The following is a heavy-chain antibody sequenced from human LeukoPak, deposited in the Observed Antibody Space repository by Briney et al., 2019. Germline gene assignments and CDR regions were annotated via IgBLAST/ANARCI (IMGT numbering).Heavy chain of an antibody. CDR1: GGTFSSYA. CDR2: IIPIFGTA. D-gene: IGHD2-15*01. Sequence: GASVKVSCKASGGTFSSYAISWVRQAPGQGLEWMGGIIPIFGTANYAQKFQGRVTITTDESTSTAYMGLSSLRSEDTAVYYCARGLSGSRDAFDIWGQGTMVTVSP. CDR3: ARGLSGSRDAFDI. J-gene: IGHJ3*02. V-gene: IGHV1-69*05.